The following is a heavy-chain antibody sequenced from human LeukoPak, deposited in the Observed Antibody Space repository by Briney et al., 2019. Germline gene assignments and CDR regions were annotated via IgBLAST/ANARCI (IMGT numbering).Heavy chain of an antibody. D-gene: IGHD3-16*01. Sequence: PSETLSLTCTVSGDPIRGSTYYWGWIRQPPGKGLEWIGTIYYSGSTHYNPSLKSRVTISVDTSKNQVSLKLTSVTAADTAVYYCARHHGSRLIYFASWGQGTLVTVSS. J-gene: IGHJ4*02. CDR2: IYYSGST. CDR3: ARHHGSRLIYFAS. CDR1: GDPIRGSTYY. V-gene: IGHV4-39*01.